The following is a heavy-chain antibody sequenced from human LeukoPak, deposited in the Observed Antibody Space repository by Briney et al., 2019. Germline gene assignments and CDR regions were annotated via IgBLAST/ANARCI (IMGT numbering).Heavy chain of an antibody. J-gene: IGHJ4*02. Sequence: GGSLRLSCAASGNYWMHWVRQAPGKGPVWVSHINSDGSWTTYVDSVKGRFTISKDNAKNMVYLQMNNLRAEDTAVYYCVSFYETYWGRGTLVTVSS. CDR3: VSFYETY. CDR2: INSDGSWT. V-gene: IGHV3-74*01. D-gene: IGHD2-2*01. CDR1: GNYW.